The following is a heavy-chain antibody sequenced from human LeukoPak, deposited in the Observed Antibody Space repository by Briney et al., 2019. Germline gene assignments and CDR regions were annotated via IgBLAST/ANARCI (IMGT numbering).Heavy chain of an antibody. Sequence: PGGSLRLSCAASGFTFSSYGMHWVRQAPGKGLEWVAVISYDGSNEYYADSVKGRFTISRDNSKNTLYLQMNSLRAEDTAVYYCARDDCSGGSCYSDLTWGQGTLVTVSS. D-gene: IGHD2-15*01. V-gene: IGHV3-30*03. J-gene: IGHJ1*01. CDR1: GFTFSSYG. CDR3: ARDDCSGGSCYSDLT. CDR2: ISYDGSNE.